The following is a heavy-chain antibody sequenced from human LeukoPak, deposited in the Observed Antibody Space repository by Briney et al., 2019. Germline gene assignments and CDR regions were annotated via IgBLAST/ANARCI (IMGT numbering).Heavy chain of an antibody. CDR3: ARTPPYYDFWSGSPYFDY. J-gene: IGHJ4*02. D-gene: IGHD3-3*01. CDR1: GDSITTTDHY. Sequence: SETLSLTCTVSGDSITTTDHYWGWIRQSPDKGLEWIGNIYYSGITDNNPSLKSRVTMSVDTSKNQFSLKLSSVTAADTAVYYCARTPPYYDFWSGSPYFDYWGQGTLVTVSS. V-gene: IGHV4-39*01. CDR2: IYYSGIT.